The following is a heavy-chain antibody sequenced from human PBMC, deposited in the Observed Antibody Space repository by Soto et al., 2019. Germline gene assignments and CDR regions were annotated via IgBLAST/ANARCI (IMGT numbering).Heavy chain of an antibody. CDR2: INHNGGT. CDR1: GGSFSGYY. D-gene: IGHD3-3*01. J-gene: IGHJ6*03. V-gene: IGHV4-34*01. Sequence: PSETLSLTCAVYGGSFSGYYWSWTRQPSGKGLEWIGEINHNGGTNYDPSFKSRVTISVDTSKNQFSLKLSSVTAADTAVYYCATRIGWVDYNYYMEVWGKGTTVTVSS. CDR3: ATRIGWVDYNYYMEV.